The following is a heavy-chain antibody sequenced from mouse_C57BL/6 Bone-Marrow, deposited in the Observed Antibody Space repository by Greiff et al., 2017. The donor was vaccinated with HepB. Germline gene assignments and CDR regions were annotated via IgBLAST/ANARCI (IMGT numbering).Heavy chain of an antibody. D-gene: IGHD1-1*01. Sequence: EVQLVESEGGLVQPGSSMKLSCTASGFTFSDYYMAWVRQVPEKGLEWVANINYDGSSTYYLDSLKSRFIISRDNAKNILYLQMSSLKSEDTATYYCARGGDGSSYPLYWYFDVWGTGTTVTVSS. CDR3: ARGGDGSSYPLYWYFDV. J-gene: IGHJ1*03. CDR1: GFTFSDYY. CDR2: INYDGSST. V-gene: IGHV5-16*01.